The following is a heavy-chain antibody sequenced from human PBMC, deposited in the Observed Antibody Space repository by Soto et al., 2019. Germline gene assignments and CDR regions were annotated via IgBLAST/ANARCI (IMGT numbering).Heavy chain of an antibody. Sequence: GGSLRLSCAASGFTFSSYAMHWVRQAPGKGLEWVAVISYDGSNKYYADSVKGRFTISRDNSKNTLYLQMNSLRAEDTAVYYCARDGDIVVVPAAPYYFDYWGQGTLVTVSS. CDR1: GFTFSSYA. CDR2: ISYDGSNK. D-gene: IGHD2-2*01. V-gene: IGHV3-30-3*01. J-gene: IGHJ4*02. CDR3: ARDGDIVVVPAAPYYFDY.